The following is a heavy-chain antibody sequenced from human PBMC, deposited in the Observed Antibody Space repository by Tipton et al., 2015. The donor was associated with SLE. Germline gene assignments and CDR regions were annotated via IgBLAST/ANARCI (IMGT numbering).Heavy chain of an antibody. J-gene: IGHJ6*02. Sequence: SLRLSCAASGFTFSTYGMHWVRQAPGKGLEWVAVIWYDGSNKYYADSVKGRFTISRDNSKNTLYLQMNSLRDEDTAVYYCAREESGYYYYYYGMDVWGQGTTVTVSS. CDR3: AREESGYYYYYYGMDV. CDR2: IWYDGSNK. V-gene: IGHV3-33*01. CDR1: GFTFSTYG. D-gene: IGHD3-10*01.